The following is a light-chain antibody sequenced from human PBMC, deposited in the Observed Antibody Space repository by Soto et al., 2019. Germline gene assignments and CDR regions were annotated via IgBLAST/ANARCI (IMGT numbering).Light chain of an antibody. CDR2: DVS. V-gene: IGLV2-14*03. CDR3: SAYTRSSTVL. Sequence: QSARTQPASVSGSPGQSSTSSCIGTSNDVGSYNFVSWYQKHPNTAPRLIIYDVSNRPSGVSNRFSGSKSDNTASLTISGLQAEDEADYYCSAYTRSSTVLFGGGTKLTVL. J-gene: IGLJ2*01. CDR1: SNDVGSYNF.